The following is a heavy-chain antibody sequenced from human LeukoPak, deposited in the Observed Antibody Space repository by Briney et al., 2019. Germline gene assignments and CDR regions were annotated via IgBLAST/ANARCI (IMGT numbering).Heavy chain of an antibody. CDR2: IYYSGST. D-gene: IGHD5-24*01. Sequence: PSETLSLTCTVSGGSISSYYWSWIRQPPGKGLEWIGYIYYSGSTNYNPSLKSRVTISVDTSKNQFSLKLSSVTAADTAVYYCARQRRDGYTDYWGQGTLVTVSS. J-gene: IGHJ4*02. CDR3: ARQRRDGYTDY. CDR1: GGSISSYY. V-gene: IGHV4-59*01.